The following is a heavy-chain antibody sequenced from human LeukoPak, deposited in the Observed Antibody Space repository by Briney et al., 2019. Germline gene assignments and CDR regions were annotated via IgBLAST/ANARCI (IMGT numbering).Heavy chain of an antibody. CDR2: IKQDGSEK. D-gene: IGHD2-2*01. J-gene: IGHJ3*02. Sequence: GGSLRLSCAASGFTFSSYWMSWVRQAPGKGLEWVANIKQDGSEKYYVDSVEGRFTISRDNAKKSLFLQMNSLRAEDTAVYYCARDMRGDGFDIWGQGTMVTVSS. CDR1: GFTFSSYW. CDR3: ARDMRGDGFDI. V-gene: IGHV3-7*04.